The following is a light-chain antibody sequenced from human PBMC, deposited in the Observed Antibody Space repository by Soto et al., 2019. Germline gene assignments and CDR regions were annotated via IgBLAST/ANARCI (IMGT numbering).Light chain of an antibody. CDR2: GTS. Sequence: EIVLTQSPGTLSLSPGDRATLSCRASQSVRSSFLAWYQQKPGRAPRLLIYGTSSRATGIPDRFGGSGSGTDFTLTISRLEPEDFAVYYCQQYGSSGTFGQGTKVDIK. CDR3: QQYGSSGT. V-gene: IGKV3-20*01. J-gene: IGKJ1*01. CDR1: QSVRSSF.